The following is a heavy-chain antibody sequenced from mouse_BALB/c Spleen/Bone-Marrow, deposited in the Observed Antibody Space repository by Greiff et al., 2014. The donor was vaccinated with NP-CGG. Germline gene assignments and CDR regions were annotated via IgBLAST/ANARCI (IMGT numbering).Heavy chain of an antibody. D-gene: IGHD1-2*01. CDR1: GYTFTDYN. CDR3: ARSRGTTATTYYLDY. J-gene: IGHJ2*01. CDR2: IYPHNGGN. Sequence: EVQLQQSGPELVKPGASVKISCKASGYTFTDYNMHWVKQSHGKSLEWIVYIYPHNGGNGYNQKFKNKATLTVDSSSSTAYMELRSLTSEDSAVYYCARSRGTTATTYYLDYWGQGTTLTVSS. V-gene: IGHV1S29*02.